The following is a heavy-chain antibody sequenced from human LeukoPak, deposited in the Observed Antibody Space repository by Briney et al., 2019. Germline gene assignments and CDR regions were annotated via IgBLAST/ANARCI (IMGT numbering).Heavy chain of an antibody. CDR1: GGTFSSYA. CDR2: IIPIFGTA. D-gene: IGHD3-10*01. CDR3: ARRRSGSYYNPLYYFDY. Sequence: SVKVSCKASGGTFSSYAISWVRQAPGQGLEWMGGIIPIFGTANYAQKFQGRVTMTTDTSTSTAYMELRSLRSDDTAVYYCARRRSGSYYNPLYYFDYWGQGTLVTVSS. J-gene: IGHJ4*02. V-gene: IGHV1-69*05.